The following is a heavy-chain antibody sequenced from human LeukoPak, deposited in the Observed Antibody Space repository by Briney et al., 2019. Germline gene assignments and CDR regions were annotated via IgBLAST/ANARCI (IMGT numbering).Heavy chain of an antibody. J-gene: IGHJ6*02. CDR1: GGTFSSYA. CDR3: ARDVSPGYYYGMDV. V-gene: IGHV1-69*06. Sequence: SVKVSCKASGGTFSSYAISWVRQAPGRGLEWMGGIIPIFGTANYAQKFQGRVTITADKSTSTAYMELSSLRSEDTAVYYCARDVSPGYYYGMDVWGQGTTVTVSS. CDR2: IIPIFGTA. D-gene: IGHD2-8*01.